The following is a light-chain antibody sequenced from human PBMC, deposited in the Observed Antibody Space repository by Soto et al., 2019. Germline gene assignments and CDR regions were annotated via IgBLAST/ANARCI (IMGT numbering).Light chain of an antibody. V-gene: IGLV1-47*01. CDR1: SSNIGSNY. CDR3: AAWDDSLGGCYV. J-gene: IGLJ1*01. CDR2: RNN. Sequence: QSVLTQPPSASGTPGQRVTISCSGSSSNIGSNYVYWYQQLPGTAPKLLIYRNNQRPSGVPDRFSGSKSGTSASLAISGLRSEDEADYYCAAWDDSLGGCYVFGPGTKLTVL.